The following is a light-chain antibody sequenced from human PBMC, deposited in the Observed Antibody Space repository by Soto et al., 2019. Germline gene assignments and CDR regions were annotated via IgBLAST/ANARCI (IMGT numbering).Light chain of an antibody. CDR2: AAS. J-gene: IGKJ1*01. Sequence: DIQMTQSPSSLSASVGDRVTITCRASQSISSYSTCYQQKPGKAPKLLIYAASSLQSGVPSRFSGSGSETDFTLSIISLQPEDFATYDCQQSYSTLCTFGQGTKVEI. CDR3: QQSYSTLCT. CDR1: QSISSY. V-gene: IGKV1-39*01.